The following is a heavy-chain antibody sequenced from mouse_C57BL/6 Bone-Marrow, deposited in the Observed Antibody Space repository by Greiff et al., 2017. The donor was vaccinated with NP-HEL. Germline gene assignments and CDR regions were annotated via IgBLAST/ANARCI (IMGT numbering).Heavy chain of an antibody. D-gene: IGHD1-1*01. CDR1: GYTFTSYG. J-gene: IGHJ2*01. CDR3: ARNYGSSFHFDY. V-gene: IGHV1-81*01. Sequence: VQLQPSGAELSRPGASVTLSCTASGYTFTSYGLSWVQQRTGPGLAWIGEIYPRSGNTYYNEKFKGKATLTADKSSSTAYMELRSLTSEDSAVYFCARNYGSSFHFDYWGQGTTLTVSS. CDR2: IYPRSGNT.